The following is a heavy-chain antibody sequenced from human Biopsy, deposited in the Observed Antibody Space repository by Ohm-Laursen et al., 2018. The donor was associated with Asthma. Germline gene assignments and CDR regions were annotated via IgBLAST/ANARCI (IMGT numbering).Heavy chain of an antibody. D-gene: IGHD3-3*01. Sequence: SETLSLTCAVSGGSMTPTSHYWDWIRQAPGKGLEWIGYISYGGKTSYNSSLKNRVTISRDTSKNRFSLRLTSVTAADTAVYFCARRITIFGVVQKDHGMDAWGQGTTVIVSS. CDR3: ARRITIFGVVQKDHGMDA. CDR2: ISYGGKT. V-gene: IGHV4-39*01. CDR1: GGSMTPTSHY. J-gene: IGHJ6*02.